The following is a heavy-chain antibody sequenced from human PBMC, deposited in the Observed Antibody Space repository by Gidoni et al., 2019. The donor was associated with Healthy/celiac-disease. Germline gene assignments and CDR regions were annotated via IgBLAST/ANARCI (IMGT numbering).Heavy chain of an antibody. Sequence: QLQLQESGPGLVKPSETLSLTCTVSGGSISSSSYYWGWIRQPPGKGLEWIGSIYYSGSTYYNPSLKSRVTISVDTSKNQFSLKLSSVTAADTAVYYCASLRIAVAGTFDYWGQGTLVTVSS. CDR1: GGSISSSSYY. CDR2: IYYSGST. J-gene: IGHJ4*02. CDR3: ASLRIAVAGTFDY. V-gene: IGHV4-39*01. D-gene: IGHD6-19*01.